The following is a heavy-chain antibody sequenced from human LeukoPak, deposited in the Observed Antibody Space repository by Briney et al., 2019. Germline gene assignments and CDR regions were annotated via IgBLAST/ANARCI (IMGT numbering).Heavy chain of an antibody. D-gene: IGHD1-1*01. Sequence: SGGSLRLSCAASGFTFSSYSMNWVRQAPGKGLEWVSYISSSSSTIYYADSVKGRFTISRDNAKNSLYLQMNSLRAEDTAVYYCARGGTAPSMKLLPFDYWGQGTLVTVSS. CDR1: GFTFSSYS. V-gene: IGHV3-48*01. CDR3: ARGGTAPSMKLLPFDY. CDR2: ISSSSSTI. J-gene: IGHJ4*02.